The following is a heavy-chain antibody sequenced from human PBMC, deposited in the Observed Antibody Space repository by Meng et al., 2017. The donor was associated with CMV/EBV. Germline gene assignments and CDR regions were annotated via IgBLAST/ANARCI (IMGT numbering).Heavy chain of an antibody. CDR1: RFVFSNYE. V-gene: IGHV3-48*03. D-gene: IGHD2-21*01. Sequence: GESLKISCVVSRFVFSNYEMNWVRQAPGKGLEWLSSISSSGSTIHYADSVKGRFTISRDNDKNSLYLQMNSLRAEDSGIYYCASVVVRSSSGVDYWGQGTLVTVSS. CDR3: ASVVVRSSSGVDY. J-gene: IGHJ4*02. CDR2: ISSSGSTI.